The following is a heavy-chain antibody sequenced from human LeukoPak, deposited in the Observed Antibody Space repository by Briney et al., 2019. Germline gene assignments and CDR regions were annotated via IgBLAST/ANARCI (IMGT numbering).Heavy chain of an antibody. CDR3: ARRGIHGYSHDL. CDR1: GYTFTNYA. CDR2: INTNTENS. V-gene: IGHV7-4-1*02. J-gene: IGHJ2*01. Sequence: GASVKVSCKASGYTFTNYAINWVRQAPGQGLEWMGWINTNTENSTYAQGFTGRFVLSLDTSVSTAYLQITSLKAGDTAVYYCARRGIHGYSHDLWGRGTLVTVSS. D-gene: IGHD5-18*01.